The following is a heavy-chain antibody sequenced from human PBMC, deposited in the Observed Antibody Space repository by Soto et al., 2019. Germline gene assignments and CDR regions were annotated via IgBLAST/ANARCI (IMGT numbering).Heavy chain of an antibody. V-gene: IGHV4-4*07. CDR3: ARVRTNDYAEAFDI. Sequence: PXETLSLTCTVSGGSISSYDWSWIRQPAGKGLEWIGRIYTSVSTNYNPSLKSRVTMSVDTSKNQFSLKLSSVTAADTAVYYCARVRTNDYAEAFDISGQGTMVTVSS. CDR2: IYTSVST. CDR1: GGSISSYD. D-gene: IGHD2-2*01. J-gene: IGHJ3*02.